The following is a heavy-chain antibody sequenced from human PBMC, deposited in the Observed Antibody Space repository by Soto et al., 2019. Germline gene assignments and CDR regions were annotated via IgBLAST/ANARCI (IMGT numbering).Heavy chain of an antibody. Sequence: SETLSLTCAVYGGSFSGYYWSWIRQPPGKGLEWIGEINHSGSTNYNPSLKSRVTISVDTSKNQFSLKLSSVTAADTAVYYCARRAPRLTVTTTPLDYWGQGTLVTVSS. D-gene: IGHD4-4*01. J-gene: IGHJ4*02. CDR2: INHSGST. CDR1: GGSFSGYY. CDR3: ARRAPRLTVTTTPLDY. V-gene: IGHV4-34*01.